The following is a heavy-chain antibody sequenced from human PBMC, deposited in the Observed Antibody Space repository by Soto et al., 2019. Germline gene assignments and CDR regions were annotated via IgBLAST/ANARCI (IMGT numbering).Heavy chain of an antibody. D-gene: IGHD3-22*01. CDR1: GFTFSSHW. V-gene: IGHV3-74*01. CDR3: AKDGDYYYDSSANYFDY. Sequence: EVQLVESGGGLVQPGGSLRLSCAASGFTFSSHWMHWVRQAPGKGLVWVSHIGPSGSGTRDADSVQGRFTISRDNARNTLYLQMNSLRDEDTAVYYCAKDGDYYYDSSANYFDYWGQGTLVTVSS. J-gene: IGHJ4*02. CDR2: IGPSGSGT.